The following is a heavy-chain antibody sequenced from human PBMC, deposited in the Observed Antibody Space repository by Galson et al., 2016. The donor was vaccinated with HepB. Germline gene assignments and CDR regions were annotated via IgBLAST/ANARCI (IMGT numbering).Heavy chain of an antibody. Sequence: SLRLSCAASGFTFSTYWMCWVRQAPGKGLEWVAGIKQDGSENYYVDSVKGRFTISRDNAKDSLSLQMNSLRAEDTAVYYCARASGDADYWGQGTLVTVSS. D-gene: IGHD1-26*01. CDR1: GFTFSTYW. V-gene: IGHV3-7*01. J-gene: IGHJ4*02. CDR2: IKQDGSEN. CDR3: ARASGDADY.